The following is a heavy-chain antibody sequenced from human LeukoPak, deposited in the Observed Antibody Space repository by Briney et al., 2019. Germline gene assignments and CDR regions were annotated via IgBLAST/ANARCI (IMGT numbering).Heavy chain of an antibody. D-gene: IGHD4-17*01. J-gene: IGHJ6*02. CDR3: ARDSGPTVTTYYYYGMDV. CDR1: GDSVSSNSAA. CDR2: TYYRSKWYS. V-gene: IGHV6-1*01. Sequence: SQTLSLTCAISGDSVSSNSAAWNWIRQSPSRGLEWLGRTYYRSKWYSDYAVSVKSRITINPDTSKNQFSLQLNSVTPEDTAVYYCARDSGPTVTTYYYYGMDVWGQGTTVTVSS.